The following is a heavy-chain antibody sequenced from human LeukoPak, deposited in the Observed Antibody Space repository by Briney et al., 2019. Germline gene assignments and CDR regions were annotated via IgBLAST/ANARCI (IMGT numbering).Heavy chain of an antibody. CDR3: ARDRGYYYDSSGTGYFDY. J-gene: IGHJ4*02. D-gene: IGHD3-22*01. CDR1: GFTFDDYG. Sequence: GGSLRLSCAASGFTFDDYGMTWVRQAPGKGLEWVSGINWNGGSTGYADSVKGRFTISRDNAKNSLYLQMNSLRAEDTALYYCARDRGYYYDSSGTGYFDYWGQGTLVTVSS. V-gene: IGHV3-20*04. CDR2: INWNGGST.